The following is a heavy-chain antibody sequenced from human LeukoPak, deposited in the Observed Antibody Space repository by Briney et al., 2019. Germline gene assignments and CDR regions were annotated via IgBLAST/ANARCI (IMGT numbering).Heavy chain of an antibody. D-gene: IGHD3-10*01. J-gene: IGHJ4*02. CDR2: ISGTGGSA. CDR3: AKVPRGHYFDY. V-gene: IGHV3-23*01. Sequence: GRSLRLPCAASGFTFSSYAMSWVRQAPGKGLEWVSSISGTGGSAYYADSVKGRFTISRDNSMNTLYLQMNSLRAEDTAVYYCAKVPRGHYFDYWGQGTLVTVSS. CDR1: GFTFSSYA.